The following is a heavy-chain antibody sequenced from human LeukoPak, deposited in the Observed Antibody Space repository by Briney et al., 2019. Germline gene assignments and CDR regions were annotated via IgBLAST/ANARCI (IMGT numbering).Heavy chain of an antibody. Sequence: GGSLRLSCAASGFTFSSYWMHWVRQAPGKGLVWVSRINSDGSSTSYADSVKGRFTISRDNAKNTLYLQMNSLRAEDTAVYYCTRGGYSSGSDYWGQGTLVTVSS. V-gene: IGHV3-74*01. CDR1: GFTFSSYW. J-gene: IGHJ4*02. CDR3: TRGGYSSGSDY. D-gene: IGHD6-19*01. CDR2: INSDGSST.